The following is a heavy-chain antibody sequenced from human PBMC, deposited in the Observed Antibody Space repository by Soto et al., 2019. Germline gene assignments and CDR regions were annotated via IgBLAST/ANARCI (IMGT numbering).Heavy chain of an antibody. D-gene: IGHD3-10*01. CDR3: ASDSHAVDLGY. V-gene: IGHV3-11*01. J-gene: IGHJ4*02. Sequence: GGSLRLSCAASGFSFSDSYMSWIRQAPGKGLEWVSYISRGGSVIYYADSVKGRFTISRDDAKNSLYLQMNSLRAEDTAIYYCASDSHAVDLGYWGQGTLVTVPQ. CDR1: GFSFSDSY. CDR2: ISRGGSVI.